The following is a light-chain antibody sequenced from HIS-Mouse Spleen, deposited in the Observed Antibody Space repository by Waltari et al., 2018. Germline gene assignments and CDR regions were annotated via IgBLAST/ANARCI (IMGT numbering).Light chain of an antibody. J-gene: IGLJ2*01. CDR1: SSDVGSYNR. CDR3: SLYTSSSTLV. V-gene: IGLV2-18*01. CDR2: EVS. Sequence: QSALTQPPSVSGSPGQSVTLSCPGPSSDVGSYNRVSWYQQPPGTAPKLMIYEVSNRPSGVPDRFSGSKSGNTASLTISGLQAEDEADYYCSLYTSSSTLVFGGGTKLTVL.